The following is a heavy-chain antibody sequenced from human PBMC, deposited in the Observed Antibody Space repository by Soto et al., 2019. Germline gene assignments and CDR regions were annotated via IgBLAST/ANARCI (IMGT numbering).Heavy chain of an antibody. J-gene: IGHJ3*02. CDR1: GASISGTRPH. D-gene: IGHD1-26*01. CDR2: IKYSGTT. Sequence: PKTRYLTCTVPGASISGTRPHSGCIRQPPGKGLEWIASIKYSGTTFYNPSLKSRVTLSVDTSKNQFALKLSSVTAAETAVDYCARHGITGSYYDAFDISGQGTMVT. CDR3: ARHGITGSYYDAFDI. V-gene: IGHV4-39*01.